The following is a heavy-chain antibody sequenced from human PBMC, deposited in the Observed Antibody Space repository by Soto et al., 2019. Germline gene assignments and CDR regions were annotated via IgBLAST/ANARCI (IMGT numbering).Heavy chain of an antibody. V-gene: IGHV3-30*18. CDR2: ISFDGSNK. Sequence: SLRLSCAASGSTFSSYGMHWVRQAPGKGLEWVAVISFDGSNKFFVDSVKGRFTISRDNSKNTLYLQMNSLRAEDTAVYYCAKEEGLYGSGSYPFDYWGQGTLVTVSS. D-gene: IGHD3-10*01. CDR3: AKEEGLYGSGSYPFDY. J-gene: IGHJ4*02. CDR1: GSTFSSYG.